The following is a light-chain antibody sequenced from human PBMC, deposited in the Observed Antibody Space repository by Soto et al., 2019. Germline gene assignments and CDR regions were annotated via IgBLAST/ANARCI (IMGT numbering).Light chain of an antibody. V-gene: IGLV1-44*01. CDR1: SSNIESNT. Sequence: QSVLTQPPSASGTPGQRVTISCSGSSSNIESNTVTWYQQLPGTAPKLVIYSNYDRPSGVPDRFSGSASGTSASLVIRGLQPEDEADYYCAAWDDSVNGYVFGGGTKVTVL. CDR2: SNY. J-gene: IGLJ1*01. CDR3: AAWDDSVNGYV.